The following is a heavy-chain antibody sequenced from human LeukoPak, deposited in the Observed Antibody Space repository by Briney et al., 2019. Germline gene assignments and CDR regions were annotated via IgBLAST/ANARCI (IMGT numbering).Heavy chain of an antibody. Sequence: GGSLRLSCAASGFTFSSYGMHWVRQAPGKGLEWVAVIWYDGSNKYYADSVKGRFTISRDNSENTLYLQMNSLRAEDTAVYYCARADYYDSSGCFDYWGQGTLVTVSS. D-gene: IGHD3-22*01. V-gene: IGHV3-33*01. CDR1: GFTFSSYG. CDR3: ARADYYDSSGCFDY. J-gene: IGHJ4*02. CDR2: IWYDGSNK.